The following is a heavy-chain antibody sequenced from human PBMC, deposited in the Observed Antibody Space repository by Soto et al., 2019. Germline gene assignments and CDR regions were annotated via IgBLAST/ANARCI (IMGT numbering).Heavy chain of an antibody. D-gene: IGHD3-9*01. Sequence: QVRLQESGPGLLKPSESLSLSYTDSGGSISSYHWNWILQPPGKELEWIGYIYDSGYTNYNPSLKSRVTMSIDTSNNQFFLRLSSVTATDTAVYYCASGEILTGFGNWGQGTLVTVSS. J-gene: IGHJ4*02. V-gene: IGHV4-59*01. CDR2: IYDSGYT. CDR1: GGSISSYH. CDR3: ASGEILTGFGN.